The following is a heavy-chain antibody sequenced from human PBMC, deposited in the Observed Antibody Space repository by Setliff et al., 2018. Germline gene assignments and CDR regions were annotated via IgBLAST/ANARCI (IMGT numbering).Heavy chain of an antibody. V-gene: IGHV3-74*01. D-gene: IGHD3-10*02. CDR3: AKDVPMIWERHPFDI. CDR1: GITFVNYW. CDR2: VNSGDNT. J-gene: IGHJ3*02. Sequence: PGGSLRLSCAASGITFVNYWMHWVRQAPGKGLVWVSRVNSGDNTNYADSVKGRFTISRDNSRNTLYLQMSSLRVEDTAIYYCAKDVPMIWERHPFDIWGQGTTVTVSS.